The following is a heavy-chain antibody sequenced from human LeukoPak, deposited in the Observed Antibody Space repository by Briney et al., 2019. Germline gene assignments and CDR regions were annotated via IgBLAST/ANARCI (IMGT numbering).Heavy chain of an antibody. V-gene: IGHV4-34*01. CDR3: ARHDYDSSGYRRDYYFDF. J-gene: IGHJ4*02. Sequence: PSETLSLTCAVYGGSFSGYYWSWIRQPPGKGLEWIGGINHSGSTNYNPSLKSRVTISVDTSKNQFSLKLSSVTAADTSVYYCARHDYDSSGYRRDYYFDFWGQGTPVTVSS. CDR1: GGSFSGYY. D-gene: IGHD3-22*01. CDR2: INHSGST.